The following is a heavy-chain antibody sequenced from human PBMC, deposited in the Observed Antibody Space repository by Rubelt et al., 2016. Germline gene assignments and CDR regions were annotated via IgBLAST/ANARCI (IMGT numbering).Heavy chain of an antibody. D-gene: IGHD6-13*01. CDR3: ARDSGYSSSSTLDY. J-gene: IGHJ4*02. V-gene: IGHV4-34*01. Sequence: TWIRQPPGKGLEWIGEINHSGSVYYNPSLKSRVTISVDTSKDQFSLKLRSVTAADTAVYYCARDSGYSSSSTLDYWGQGTLVTASS. CDR2: INHSGSV.